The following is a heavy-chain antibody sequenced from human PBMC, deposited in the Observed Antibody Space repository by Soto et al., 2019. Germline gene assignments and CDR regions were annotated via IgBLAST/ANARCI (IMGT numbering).Heavy chain of an antibody. CDR1: GFSLSTSGRT. V-gene: IGHV2-5*01. J-gene: IGHJ4*02. CDR2: GG. Sequence: QITLKESGPTLVKPTETLTLTCSVSGFSLSTSGRTLGWIRQPPGKAPEWLALGGQYSPSLQSRVTFTKDTSKKQVVLTLTDMDPADTAKYYCTLRQDSSRGPIYWGQGILVTVSS. D-gene: IGHD6-13*01. CDR3: TLRQDSSRGPIY.